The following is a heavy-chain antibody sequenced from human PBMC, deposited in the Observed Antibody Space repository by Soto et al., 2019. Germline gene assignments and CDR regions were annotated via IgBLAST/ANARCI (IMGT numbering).Heavy chain of an antibody. Sequence: GGSLRLSCAASGFNFSDYSMNCVRQAPGKGLEWVSYIRSSGNTIYCADSVRGRFTISRDSAENSLYLQMNSLRVEDTAVYYCAREGSSRFHYYDYLGQGTLVTVSS. D-gene: IGHD6-13*01. CDR1: GFNFSDYS. CDR2: IRSSGNTI. CDR3: AREGSSRFHYYDY. V-gene: IGHV3-48*01. J-gene: IGHJ4*02.